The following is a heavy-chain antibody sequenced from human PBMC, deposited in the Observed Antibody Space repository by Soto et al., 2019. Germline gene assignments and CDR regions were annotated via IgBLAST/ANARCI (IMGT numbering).Heavy chain of an antibody. Sequence: GGSLRLSCAASGFTFSSYWMHWVRQAPGKGLVWVSRINSDGSSTSYADSVKGRFTISRDNAKNTLYLQMNSLRAEDTAVYYCARDPRDYGSGSYYMINWFDPWGQGTLVTVSS. J-gene: IGHJ5*02. D-gene: IGHD3-10*01. CDR1: GFTFSSYW. CDR3: ARDPRDYGSGSYYMINWFDP. V-gene: IGHV3-74*01. CDR2: INSDGSST.